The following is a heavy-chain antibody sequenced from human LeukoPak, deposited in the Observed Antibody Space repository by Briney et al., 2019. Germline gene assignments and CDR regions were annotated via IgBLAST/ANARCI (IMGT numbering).Heavy chain of an antibody. CDR3: ARVYSSSWYD. CDR2: IYASGTT. J-gene: IGHJ4*02. Sequence: SETLSLTCTVSGGSIKSYYWSWIRQPAGEGLEWLGHIYASGTTNYNPSLNSRVTMSVDTSKNQFSLKLRSVTVADTGVYYCARVYSSSWYDWGQGTLVTVSS. CDR1: GGSIKSYY. V-gene: IGHV4-4*07. D-gene: IGHD6-13*01.